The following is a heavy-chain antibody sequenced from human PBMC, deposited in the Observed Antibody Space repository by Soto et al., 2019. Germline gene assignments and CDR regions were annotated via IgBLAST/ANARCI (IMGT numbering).Heavy chain of an antibody. CDR3: ARGGYSYGYYYYYGMDV. J-gene: IGHJ6*02. CDR2: ISAYNGNT. V-gene: IGHV1-18*04. D-gene: IGHD5-18*01. CDR1: GYTFTSYG. Sequence: GASVKVSCKASGYTFTSYGISWVRQAPGQGLEWMGWISAYNGNTNYAQKLQGRVTMTTDTSTSTAYMELRSLRSDDTAMYYCARGGYSYGYYYYYGMDVWGQGTTVTVSS.